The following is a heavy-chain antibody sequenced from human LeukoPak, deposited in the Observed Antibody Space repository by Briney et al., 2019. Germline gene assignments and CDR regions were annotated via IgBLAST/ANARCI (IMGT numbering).Heavy chain of an antibody. V-gene: IGHV3-48*01. CDR3: ARGSYSSSWYEDIDY. CDR1: GFTFSSYS. CDR2: ISSSSSTI. D-gene: IGHD6-13*01. Sequence: GSLRLSCAASGFTFSSYSMNWVRRAPGKGLEWVSYISSSSSTIYYADSVKGRFTISRDNSKNTLYLQMNSLRAEDTAVYYCARGSYSSSWYEDIDYWGQGTLVTVSS. J-gene: IGHJ4*02.